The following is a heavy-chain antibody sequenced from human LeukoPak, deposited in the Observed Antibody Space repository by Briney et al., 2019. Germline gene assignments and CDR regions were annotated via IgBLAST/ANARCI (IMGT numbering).Heavy chain of an antibody. CDR2: INHSGST. CDR3: ARRITRVAAPSATRFDP. D-gene: IGHD3-3*01. Sequence: KTSETLSLTCTVSGGSISSSSYYWSWIRQPPGKGLEWIGEINHSGSTNYNPSLKSRVTISVDTSKNQFSLKLSSVTAADTAVYYCARRITRVAAPSATRFDPWGQGTLVTVSS. CDR1: GGSISSSSYY. V-gene: IGHV4-39*07. J-gene: IGHJ5*02.